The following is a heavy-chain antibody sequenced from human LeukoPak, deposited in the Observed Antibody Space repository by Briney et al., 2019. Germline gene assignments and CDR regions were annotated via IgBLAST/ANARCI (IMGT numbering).Heavy chain of an antibody. V-gene: IGHV4-30-4*08. D-gene: IGHD3-9*01. J-gene: IGHJ3*02. Sequence: SETLSLTCTVSGGSISSGDYYWSWIRQPPGKGLEWIGYIYYSGSTYYNPSLKSRVTISVDTSKNQFSLKLSSVTAADTAVYYCARAHPALYYDILTGLDAFDIWGQGTMVTVSS. CDR1: GGSISSGDYY. CDR3: ARAHPALYYDILTGLDAFDI. CDR2: IYYSGST.